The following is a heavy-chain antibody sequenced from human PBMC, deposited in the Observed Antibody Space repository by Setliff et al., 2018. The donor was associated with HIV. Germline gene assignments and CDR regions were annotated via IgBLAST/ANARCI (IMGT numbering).Heavy chain of an antibody. V-gene: IGHV3-48*01. CDR1: GVTFSSAQ. D-gene: IGHD7-27*01. J-gene: IGHJ4*02. CDR3: ARDRPNWAMDY. Sequence: PGGSLRLSCVASGVTFSSAQMNWVRQAPGKGLEWVSYISYGSRAIYYADSVKGRFTVSRDDAKSSVYLHMSSLTAEDTAVYCCARDRPNWAMDYWGQGTLVTVSS. CDR2: ISYGSRAI.